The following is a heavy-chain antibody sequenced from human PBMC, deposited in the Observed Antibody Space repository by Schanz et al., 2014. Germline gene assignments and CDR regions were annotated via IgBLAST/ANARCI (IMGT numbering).Heavy chain of an antibody. V-gene: IGHV4-31*03. J-gene: IGHJ3*02. CDR2: ISYSGST. CDR1: GGSVSRGGDY. D-gene: IGHD4-17*01. CDR3: ARDRGRGDLPGDI. Sequence: QVQLQESGPGLVKPSQTLSLTCTVSGGSVSRGGDYWSWIRQHPGKGLEWIGFISYSGSTYYNPTIKSRFAISVDTAKSQFSLNLSSATAADTAVYYCARDRGRGDLPGDIWGQGTMVTVSS.